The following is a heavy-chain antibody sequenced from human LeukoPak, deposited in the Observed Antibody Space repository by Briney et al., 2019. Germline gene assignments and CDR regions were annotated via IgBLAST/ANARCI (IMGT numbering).Heavy chain of an antibody. CDR1: GYTFTAYY. CDR3: ARPGTGMADLDS. J-gene: IGHJ4*02. CDR2: INLKSDGT. V-gene: IGHV1-2*02. D-gene: IGHD6-19*01. Sequence: ASVKVSCKTSGYTFTAYYMHWVRQAPGQGLEWMGWINLKSDGTNYAQKFQGRVTMTRDTTINTAYMELSRLRSDDTAVYYCARPGTGMADLDSWGQGTLVTVSS.